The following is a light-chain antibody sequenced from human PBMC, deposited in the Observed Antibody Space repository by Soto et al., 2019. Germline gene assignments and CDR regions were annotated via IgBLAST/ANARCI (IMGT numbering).Light chain of an antibody. CDR3: QVWDTSTQTVV. CDR2: DDY. CDR1: NIGSKS. J-gene: IGLJ2*01. Sequence: SYELTQPPSVSVAPGQTARITCGGNNIGSKSVHWYQQKPGQAPVLVVYDDYDRPSGIPERFSGTNSGNTATLTISRVEAGDEADYYCQVWDTSTQTVVFGGGTKVTVL. V-gene: IGLV3-21*02.